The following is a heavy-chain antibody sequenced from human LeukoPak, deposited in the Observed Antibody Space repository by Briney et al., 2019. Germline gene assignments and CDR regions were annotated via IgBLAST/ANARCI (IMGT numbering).Heavy chain of an antibody. D-gene: IGHD4-23*01. CDR1: GFTFSSYG. CDR2: ISGSGGST. Sequence: GGSLRLSCAASGFTFSSYGMSWVRQAPGKGLEWVSAISGSGGSTNYADSVKGRFTISRDNSKNTLYLQMNSLRAEDTALYYCARGGSYGGYHSYWGQGTLVTVSS. V-gene: IGHV3-23*01. CDR3: ARGGSYGGYHSY. J-gene: IGHJ4*02.